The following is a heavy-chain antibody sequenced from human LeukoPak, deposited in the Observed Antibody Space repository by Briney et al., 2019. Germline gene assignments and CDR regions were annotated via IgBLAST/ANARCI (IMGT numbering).Heavy chain of an antibody. CDR3: ARHDASGIDAFDI. Sequence: TGGSLRLSCVASGITFSSYSMNWVRQAPGKGLEWVSYISSFSGTINYADSVKGRFTISRDNAKNSLYLQMNSLRAEDTAVYYCARHDASGIDAFDIWGQGTMVTVSS. J-gene: IGHJ3*02. D-gene: IGHD3-10*01. CDR1: GITFSSYS. CDR2: ISSFSGTI. V-gene: IGHV3-48*01.